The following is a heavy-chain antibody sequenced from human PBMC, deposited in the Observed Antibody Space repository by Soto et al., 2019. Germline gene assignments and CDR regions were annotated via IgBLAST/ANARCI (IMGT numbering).Heavy chain of an antibody. CDR1: VGSISSYY. CDR3: ARATLYGSGSYYRRNSFGMDV. J-gene: IGHJ6*02. Sequence: PSETLSLTCTVSVGSISSYYWIWIRQPPGKGLEWIGYIYYSGSTNYNPSLKSRVTISVDTSKNQFSLRLSSVTAADTAVYYCARATLYGSGSYYRRNSFGMDVWGQGTTVTVSS. V-gene: IGHV4-59*01. CDR2: IYYSGST. D-gene: IGHD3-10*01.